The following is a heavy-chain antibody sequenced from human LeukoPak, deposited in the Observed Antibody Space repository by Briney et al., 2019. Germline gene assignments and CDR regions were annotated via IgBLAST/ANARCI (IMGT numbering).Heavy chain of an antibody. CDR3: ASGYSGSYYY. D-gene: IGHD1-26*01. CDR2: ISSSSSYI. V-gene: IGHV3-21*01. Sequence: PGGSLRLSCAASGFTFSNYAMNWVRQAPGKGLEWVSSISSSSSYIYYADSVKGRFTISRDNAKNSLYLQMNSLRAEDTAVYYCASGYSGSYYYWGQGTLVTVSS. CDR1: GFTFSNYA. J-gene: IGHJ4*02.